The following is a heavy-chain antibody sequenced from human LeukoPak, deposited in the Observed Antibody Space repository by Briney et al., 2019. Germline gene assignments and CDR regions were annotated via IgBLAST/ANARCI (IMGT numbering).Heavy chain of an antibody. J-gene: IGHJ3*02. CDR1: GFTFSSYW. D-gene: IGHD2-15*01. Sequence: QSGGSLRLSCAASGFTFSSYWMHWVRHAPGKGLVWVSRINSDGSSTSYADSVKGRFTISRDNAKNTLYLQMNSLRAEGTAVYYCARSELPLDAFDIWGQGTMVTVSS. CDR2: INSDGSST. V-gene: IGHV3-74*01. CDR3: ARSELPLDAFDI.